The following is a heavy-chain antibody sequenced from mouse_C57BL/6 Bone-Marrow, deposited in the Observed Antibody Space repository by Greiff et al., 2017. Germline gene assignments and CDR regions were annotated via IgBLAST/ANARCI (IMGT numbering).Heavy chain of an antibody. V-gene: IGHV2-2*01. J-gene: IGHJ3*01. D-gene: IGHD2-12*01. Sequence: VQLQQSGPGLVQPSQSLSITCTVSGFSLTSYGVHWVRQSPGKGLEWLGGIWSGGSTDDNAAFISSMGISKDNSKSQVFFKINSLQADDTAIYYCARLRLFAYWGQGTLVTGSA. CDR2: IWSGGST. CDR1: GFSLTSYG. CDR3: ARLRLFAY.